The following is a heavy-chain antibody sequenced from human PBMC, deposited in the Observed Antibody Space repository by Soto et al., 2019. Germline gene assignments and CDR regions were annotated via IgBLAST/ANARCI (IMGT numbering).Heavy chain of an antibody. CDR2: INPSGGST. V-gene: IGHV1-46*04. CDR1: GYTFTIYY. CDR3: AHFSLAAAGRSYYYYYGMDV. Sequence: ASVKVSCKASGYTFTIYYMHWVRQAPGQGLEWMGIINPSGGSTSYSPSLKSRLTITKDTSKNQVVLTMTNMDPVDTATYYCAHFSLAAAGRSYYYYYGMDVWGQGTTVTVSS. D-gene: IGHD6-13*01. J-gene: IGHJ6*02.